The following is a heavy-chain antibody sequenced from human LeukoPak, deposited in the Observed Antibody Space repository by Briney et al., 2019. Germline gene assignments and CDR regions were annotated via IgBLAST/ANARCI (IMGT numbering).Heavy chain of an antibody. V-gene: IGHV3-21*01. CDR2: ISSSSSYI. Sequence: GGSLRLSCAASGFTFSSYSMNWVRQAPGKGLEWVSSISSSSSYIYYADSVKGRFTISRDNAKNSLYLQMNSLRAEDTAVYYCARGTIGGWLQLIYFDYWGQGTVVTVSS. J-gene: IGHJ4*02. CDR1: GFTFSSYS. CDR3: ARGTIGGWLQLIYFDY. D-gene: IGHD5-24*01.